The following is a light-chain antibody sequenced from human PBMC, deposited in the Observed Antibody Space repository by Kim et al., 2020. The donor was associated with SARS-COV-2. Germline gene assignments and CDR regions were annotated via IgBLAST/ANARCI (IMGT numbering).Light chain of an antibody. J-gene: IGKJ4*01. CDR2: EAA. V-gene: IGKV3-11*01. CDR3: QQRRTWPLT. CDR1: QSIGNW. Sequence: SGSPGGGAALCGRASQSIGNWVAWYRQKWGRAPRLLIYEAANRATGIPARFSGSWSGTDFTLTVSSREPGDFAVYYCQQRRTWPLTLGGGTKLEI.